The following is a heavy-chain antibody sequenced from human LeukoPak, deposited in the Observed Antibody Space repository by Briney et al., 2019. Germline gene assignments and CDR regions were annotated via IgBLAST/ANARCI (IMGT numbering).Heavy chain of an antibody. CDR2: IYYSGST. V-gene: IGHV4-39*07. CDR1: GGSLSSSSYY. J-gene: IGHJ5*02. D-gene: IGHD2-2*01. CDR3: ARGGEDIGVVPAAIGSYRVWFDP. Sequence: SETLSLTCTVSGGSLSSSSYYWGWIRQPPGKGLEWIGSIYYSGSTYYNPSLKSRVTTSVDTSKDQFSLKLSAVTAADTAVYYCARGGEDIGVVPAAIGSYRVWFDPWGEGTVLRLL.